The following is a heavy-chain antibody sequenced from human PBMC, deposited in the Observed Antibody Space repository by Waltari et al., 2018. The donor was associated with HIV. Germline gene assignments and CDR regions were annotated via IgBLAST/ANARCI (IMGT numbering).Heavy chain of an antibody. CDR2: IYSGGTT. V-gene: IGHV3-66*01. D-gene: IGHD3-22*01. Sequence: EVQLVESGGGLVQPGGSLRLSCAASGFTVSNNYMTWVRQAPGKGLEWVSVIYSGGTTYYADSVKDRFTISRDNSKNTLYLQMNSLRAEDTAVYYCARDLRNYYDSGGYWGYFDYWGQGTLVTVSS. CDR3: ARDLRNYYDSGGYWGYFDY. CDR1: GFTVSNNY. J-gene: IGHJ4*02.